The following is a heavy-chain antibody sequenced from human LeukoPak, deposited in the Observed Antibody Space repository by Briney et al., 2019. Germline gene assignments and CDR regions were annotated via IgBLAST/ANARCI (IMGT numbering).Heavy chain of an antibody. J-gene: IGHJ3*02. V-gene: IGHV3-64D*06. Sequence: GGSLRLSCSASGFTFNSYPVHWVRQAPGKGLEYVSGISRNGGSTYYADSVKGRFTISRDNSNNTLYLQMSSLRAEDTAVYYCVKESGFMVAPNSAFDIWGQGTMVTVSS. CDR1: GFTFNSYP. CDR3: VKESGFMVAPNSAFDI. D-gene: IGHD4/OR15-4a*01. CDR2: ISRNGGST.